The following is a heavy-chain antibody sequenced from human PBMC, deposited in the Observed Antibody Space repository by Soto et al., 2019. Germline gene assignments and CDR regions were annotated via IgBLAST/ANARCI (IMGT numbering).Heavy chain of an antibody. CDR2: INPSGGST. CDR1: GYTFTSYY. J-gene: IGHJ6*02. Sequence: ASVKVSCKASGYTFTSYYMHWVRQAPGQGLEWMGIINPSGGSTSYAQKFQGRVTMTRDTSTSTVYMELSSLRSEDTAVYYCAGSYCSGGSCYLGGVWGQGTTVTVSS. CDR3: AGSYCSGGSCYLGGV. V-gene: IGHV1-46*01. D-gene: IGHD2-15*01.